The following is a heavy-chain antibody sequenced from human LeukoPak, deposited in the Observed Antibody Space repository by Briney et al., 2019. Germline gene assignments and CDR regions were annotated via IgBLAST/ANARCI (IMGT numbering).Heavy chain of an antibody. V-gene: IGHV3-9*01. CDR2: ISWNSGSI. CDR3: AKDGWSVGATANYYYYYYMDV. CDR1: GFTFDDYA. D-gene: IGHD1-26*01. J-gene: IGHJ6*03. Sequence: PGGSLRLSCAASGFTFDDYAMHWVRQAPGKGLEWVSGISWNSGSIGYADSVKGRFTISRDNSKNTLYLQMNSLRAEDTAVYYCAKDGWSVGATANYYYYYYMDVWGKGTTVTVSS.